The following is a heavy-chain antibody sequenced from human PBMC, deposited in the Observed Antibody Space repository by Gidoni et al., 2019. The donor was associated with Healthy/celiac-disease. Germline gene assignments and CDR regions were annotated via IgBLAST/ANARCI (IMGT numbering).Heavy chain of an antibody. CDR3: ARDSGYDTAFDI. CDR1: GGSLSSYY. J-gene: IGHJ3*02. V-gene: IGHV4-59*01. D-gene: IGHD5-12*01. CDR2: IYYRGST. Sequence: QVQLQESGPGLVKPSETLSLTCTVSGGSLSSYYWRWIRQPPGKRLEWIGYIYYRGSTNSNPSLKSRVTISVDTSKNQFSLKLSSVTAADTAVYYCARDSGYDTAFDIWGQGTMVTVSS.